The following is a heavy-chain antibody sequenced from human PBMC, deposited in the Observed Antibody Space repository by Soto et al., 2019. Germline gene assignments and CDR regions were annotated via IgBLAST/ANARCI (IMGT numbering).Heavy chain of an antibody. CDR2: INSDGSST. Sequence: QPGGSLRLSCAASGFTFSSYWMHWVRQAPGKGLVWVSRINSDGSSTSYADSVKGRFTISRDNAKNTLYLQMNSLRAEDTAVYYCASPYFSWPATFGYWGQGALVTVSS. CDR3: ASPYFSWPATFGY. V-gene: IGHV3-74*01. D-gene: IGHD1-26*01. CDR1: GFTFSSYW. J-gene: IGHJ4*02.